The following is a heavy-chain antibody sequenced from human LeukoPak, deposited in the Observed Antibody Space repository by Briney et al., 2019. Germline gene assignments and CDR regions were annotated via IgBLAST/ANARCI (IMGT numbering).Heavy chain of an antibody. CDR2: IYSGGST. D-gene: IGHD6-19*01. V-gene: IGHV3-53*04. CDR3: AGSSGWYSYYYYGMDV. J-gene: IGHJ6*02. Sequence: GGSLRLSCAASGFTVSSNYMSWVRQAPGKGLEWVSVIYSGGSTYYADSVKGRFTISRHNSENTLYLQMNSLRAEDTAVYYCAGSSGWYSYYYYGMDVWGQGTTVTVSS. CDR1: GFTVSSNY.